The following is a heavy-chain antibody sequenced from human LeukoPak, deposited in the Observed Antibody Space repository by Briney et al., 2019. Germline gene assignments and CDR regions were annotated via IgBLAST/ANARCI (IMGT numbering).Heavy chain of an antibody. Sequence: SETLSLTCTVSGDSISSYYWSWIRQPPGKGLEWVGYIYYSGGADYNPSLKSRVTISVDTSNNQFFLKLRSVTAADTAVYYCARHVTISGPYDASDIWGQGTMVTVSP. V-gene: IGHV4-59*08. CDR1: GDSISSYY. D-gene: IGHD5-24*01. J-gene: IGHJ3*02. CDR2: IYYSGGA. CDR3: ARHVTISGPYDASDI.